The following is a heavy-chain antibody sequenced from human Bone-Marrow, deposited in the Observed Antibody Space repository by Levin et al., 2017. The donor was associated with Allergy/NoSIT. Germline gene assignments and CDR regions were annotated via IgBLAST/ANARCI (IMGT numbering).Heavy chain of an antibody. CDR1: GGSISSYY. V-gene: IGHV4-59*01. J-gene: IGHJ4*02. Sequence: SQTLSLTCTVSGGSISSYYWSWIRQPPGKGLEWIGYIYYSGSTNYNPSLKSRVTISVDTSKNQFSLKLSSVTAADTAVYYCARVEYQLTIPNWGQGTLVTVSS. CDR3: ARVEYQLTIPN. CDR2: IYYSGST. D-gene: IGHD2-2*01.